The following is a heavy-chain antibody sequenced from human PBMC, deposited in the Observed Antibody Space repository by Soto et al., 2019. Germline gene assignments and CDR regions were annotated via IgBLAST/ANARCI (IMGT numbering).Heavy chain of an antibody. D-gene: IGHD4-17*01. CDR2: ISWNSGSI. Sequence: GGSLRLSYAASGFTFDDYAMHWVRQAPGKGLEWVSGISWNSGSIGYADSVKGRFTISRDNAKNSLYLQMNSLRAEDTALYYCAKDFGDYAYYFDYWGQGTLVTVSS. V-gene: IGHV3-9*01. CDR3: AKDFGDYAYYFDY. CDR1: GFTFDDYA. J-gene: IGHJ4*02.